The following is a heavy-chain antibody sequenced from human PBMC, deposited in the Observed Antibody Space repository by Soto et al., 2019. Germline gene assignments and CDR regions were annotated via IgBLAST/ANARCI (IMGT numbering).Heavy chain of an antibody. CDR2: IYYSGST. Sequence: SETLSLTCTVSGGSVSSGRYYWSWIRQPPGKGLEWIGYIYYSGSTKYNPSLKSRVTISVDTSKNQFSLNLSSMTAADTAVYYCARSGSGSGWLGGQGTLVTVSS. CDR3: ARSGSGSGWL. V-gene: IGHV4-61*01. D-gene: IGHD6-19*01. CDR1: GGSVSSGRYY. J-gene: IGHJ4*02.